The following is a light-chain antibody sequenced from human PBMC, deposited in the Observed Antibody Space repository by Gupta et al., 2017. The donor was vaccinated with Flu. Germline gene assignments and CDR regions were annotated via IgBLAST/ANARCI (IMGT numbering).Light chain of an antibody. V-gene: IGKV2-28*01. Sequence: DMGRTQSPLSLPVTPEEPASTSCRSSQSLLHSNGYNYLDWYLQKPGQSQRLLLYLVSNRASVVPNRCSCSGSGNVSTLNIRRVEAEVVGFYYCMPGLQPPPTFGQGTQVEIK. CDR1: QSLLHSNGYNY. J-gene: IGKJ1*01. CDR2: LVS. CDR3: MPGLQPPPT.